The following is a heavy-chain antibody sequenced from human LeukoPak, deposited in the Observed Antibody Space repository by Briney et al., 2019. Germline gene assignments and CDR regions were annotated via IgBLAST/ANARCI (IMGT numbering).Heavy chain of an antibody. D-gene: IGHD2-15*01. CDR1: GVAFSGFS. CDR2: ISSSSGTK. V-gene: IGHV3-48*01. Sequence: PGGSLRLSCAASGVAFSGFSLSWVRQTPGKGLEWLSYISSSSGTKYYADSVKGRFTISRDNSKNTLYLQMNSLRAEDTAVYYCAKAQGSGYCSGGSCLNFDYWGQGTLVTVSS. CDR3: AKAQGSGYCSGGSCLNFDY. J-gene: IGHJ4*02.